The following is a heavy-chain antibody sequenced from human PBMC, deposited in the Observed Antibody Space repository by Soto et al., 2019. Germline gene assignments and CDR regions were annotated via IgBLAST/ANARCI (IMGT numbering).Heavy chain of an antibody. J-gene: IGHJ6*02. CDR2: ISYDGSNK. CDR1: GFTFCSYA. V-gene: IGHV3-30-3*01. D-gene: IGHD3-22*01. Sequence: GGSLRLSCAASGFTFCSYAMHWVRQAPGKGLEWVAVISYDGSNKYYADSVKGRFTISRDNSKNTLYLQMNSLRAEDTAVYYCARDAYYYDSSGYSPAYYYYGMDVWGQGTTVTVSS. CDR3: ARDAYYYDSSGYSPAYYYYGMDV.